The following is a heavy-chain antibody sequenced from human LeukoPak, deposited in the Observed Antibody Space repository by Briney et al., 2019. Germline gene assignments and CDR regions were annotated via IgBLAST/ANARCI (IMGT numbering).Heavy chain of an antibody. CDR3: ARYSSSWSRHDAFDI. J-gene: IGHJ3*02. D-gene: IGHD6-13*01. CDR2: ISSNGGST. Sequence: GGSLRLSCAASGFTSSSYAMHWVRQAPGKGLEYVSAISSNGGSTYYANSVKGRFTISRDNSKNTLYLQMGSLRAEDMAVYYCARYSSSWSRHDAFDIWGQGTMVTVSS. CDR1: GFTSSSYA. V-gene: IGHV3-64*01.